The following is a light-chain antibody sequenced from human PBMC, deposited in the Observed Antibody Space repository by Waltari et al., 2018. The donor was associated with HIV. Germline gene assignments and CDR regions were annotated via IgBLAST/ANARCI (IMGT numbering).Light chain of an antibody. CDR2: DVS. V-gene: IGLV2-23*02. Sequence: QSALTQPASVSGFPGQSITISCTGTSSDVRSHTYVSWYQQHPGKAPKLLIYDVSKRPSGVSNRFSGSKSGNTASLTISGLQAEDEADYYCCSYAGSNTYLFGTGTEVTVL. CDR3: CSYAGSNTYL. J-gene: IGLJ1*01. CDR1: SSDVRSHTY.